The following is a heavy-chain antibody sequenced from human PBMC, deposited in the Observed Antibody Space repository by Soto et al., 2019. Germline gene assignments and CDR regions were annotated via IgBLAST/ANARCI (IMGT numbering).Heavy chain of an antibody. CDR2: IWYDGSNK. D-gene: IGHD6-6*01. CDR1: GFTFSSYG. CDR3: ARETSPPTSDDAFDI. J-gene: IGHJ3*02. V-gene: IGHV3-33*01. Sequence: QVQLVESGGGVVQPGRSLRLSCAASGFTFSSYGMHWVRQAPGKGLEWVAVIWYDGSNKYYADSVKGRFTISRDNSKNTLYLQMNRLRAEDTAVYYCARETSPPTSDDAFDIWGQGTMVTVSS.